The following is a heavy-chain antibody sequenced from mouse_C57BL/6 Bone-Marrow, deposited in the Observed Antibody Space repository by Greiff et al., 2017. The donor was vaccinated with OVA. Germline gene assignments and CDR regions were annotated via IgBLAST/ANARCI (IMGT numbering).Heavy chain of an antibody. Sequence: LQPGAELVMPGASVKLSCKASGYTFTSYWMHWVKQRPGQGLEWIGEIDPSDSYTNYNQKFKGKSTLTVDKSSSTASMQLSSLTSEDSAVYYCARWSYGSSYWYFDVWGTGTTVTVSS. J-gene: IGHJ1*03. CDR1: GYTFTSYW. CDR3: ARWSYGSSYWYFDV. V-gene: IGHV1-69*01. D-gene: IGHD1-1*01. CDR2: IDPSDSYT.